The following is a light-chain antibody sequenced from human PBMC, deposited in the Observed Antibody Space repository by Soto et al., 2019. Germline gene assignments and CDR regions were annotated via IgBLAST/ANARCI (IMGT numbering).Light chain of an antibody. Sequence: EIVLTQSPGTLSLSPGERVTLSCRASQSVSSSYLAWYQQKLGQAPRLLIYGASTRATGIPARFSGSGSGTEFTLTISSLQSEDFAVYYCQQYNNWWTFGQGTKVEIK. CDR1: QSVSSSY. J-gene: IGKJ1*01. V-gene: IGKV3-15*01. CDR2: GAS. CDR3: QQYNNWWT.